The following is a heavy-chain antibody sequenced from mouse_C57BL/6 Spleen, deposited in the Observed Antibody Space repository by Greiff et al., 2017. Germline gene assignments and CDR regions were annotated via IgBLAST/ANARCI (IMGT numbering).Heavy chain of an antibody. CDR1: GYSITSGYY. D-gene: IGHD1-1*01. CDR3: ARGTTVVATRTWFAY. V-gene: IGHV3-6*01. CDR2: ISYDGSN. Sequence: EVQLVESGPGLVKPSQSLSLTCSVTGYSITSGYYWNWIRQFPGNKLEWMGYISYDGSNNYNPSLKNRISITRDTSKNQFFLKLNSVTTEDTATYYCARGTTVVATRTWFAYWGQGTLVTVSA. J-gene: IGHJ3*01.